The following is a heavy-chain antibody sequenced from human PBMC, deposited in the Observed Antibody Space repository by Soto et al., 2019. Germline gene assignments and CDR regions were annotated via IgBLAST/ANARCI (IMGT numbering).Heavy chain of an antibody. D-gene: IGHD1-26*01. Sequence: EVQLLESGGGLVQPGGSLRLSCAASGFTFSSYAMSWVRQAPGKGLEWVSTISGSGGSTYYADSVKGRFTISRDNSKNTLYLQMNSLRAEDTGVYYCAKGLNAAPWELLLDYWGQGALVTVSS. CDR1: GFTFSSYA. CDR3: AKGLNAAPWELLLDY. V-gene: IGHV3-23*01. J-gene: IGHJ4*02. CDR2: ISGSGGST.